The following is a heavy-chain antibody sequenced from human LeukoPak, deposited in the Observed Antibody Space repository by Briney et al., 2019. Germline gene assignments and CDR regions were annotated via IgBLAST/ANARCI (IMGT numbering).Heavy chain of an antibody. CDR2: IYYSGST. J-gene: IGHJ5*02. D-gene: IGHD4-23*01. V-gene: IGHV4-59*01. CDR3: ARDNGYGGNLLNWFDP. CDR1: GGSISSNY. Sequence: KSSETLSLTCTVSGGSISSNYWSWIRQPPGKGLEWIGYIYYSGSTNYNPSLKSRVTISVDTSKNQFSLKLSSVTAADTAVYYCARDNGYGGNLLNWFDPWGQGTLVTVSS.